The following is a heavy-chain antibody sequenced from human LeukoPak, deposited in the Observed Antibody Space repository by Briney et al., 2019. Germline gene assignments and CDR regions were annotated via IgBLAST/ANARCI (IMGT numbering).Heavy chain of an antibody. CDR2: IYTSGST. V-gene: IGHV4-61*02. CDR3: ARGDIVVAPYYFDY. D-gene: IGHD2-2*01. Sequence: SETLSLTCTVSGGSISSSSYYWGWIRQPAGKGLEWIGRIYTSGSTNYNPSLKSRVTISVDTSKNQFSLKLSSVTAADTAVYYCARGDIVVAPYYFDYWGQGTLVTVSP. CDR1: GGSISSSSYY. J-gene: IGHJ4*02.